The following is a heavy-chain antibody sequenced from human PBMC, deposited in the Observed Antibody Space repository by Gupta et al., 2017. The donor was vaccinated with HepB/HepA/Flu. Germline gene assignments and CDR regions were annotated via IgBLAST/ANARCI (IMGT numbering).Heavy chain of an antibody. CDR1: GYRFTNYW. CDR3: ASGLRLGGGYLNDAFNI. J-gene: IGHJ3*02. D-gene: IGHD3-16*01. Sequence: EVLLVQSGAEVKKPGESLHISCTGSGYRFTNYWIGWVRQMPGKGLEWMGIIYPDDSDTRYSPSFQGQVTISADKSIRTAYLQWSSLKASDTAMYYCASGLRLGGGYLNDAFNIWGQGTMVTVAS. V-gene: IGHV5-51*01. CDR2: IYPDDSDT.